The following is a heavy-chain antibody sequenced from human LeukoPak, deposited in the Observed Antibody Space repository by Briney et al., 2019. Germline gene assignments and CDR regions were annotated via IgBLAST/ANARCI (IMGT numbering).Heavy chain of an antibody. D-gene: IGHD3-22*01. Sequence: PGGSLRLSCAASGFTFDDYAMHWVRQAPGKGLEWVSGISWNSGSIGYADSVKGRFTISRDNAKNSLYLQMNSLRAEDTALYYCAKDIAHYYYDSSGYDYWGQGTLDTVSS. CDR3: AKDIAHYYYDSSGYDY. J-gene: IGHJ4*02. CDR2: ISWNSGSI. V-gene: IGHV3-9*01. CDR1: GFTFDDYA.